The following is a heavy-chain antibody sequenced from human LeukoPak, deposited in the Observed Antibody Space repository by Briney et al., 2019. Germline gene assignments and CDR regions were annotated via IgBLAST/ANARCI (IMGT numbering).Heavy chain of an antibody. CDR3: AREWSDIVVVPAANGEYPGAFDI. J-gene: IGHJ3*02. CDR1: GGSISSSSYY. CDR2: IYHSGST. Sequence: PSETLSLTCTVSGGSISSSSYYWGWIRQPPGKGLEWIGEIYHSGSTNYNPSLKSRVTISVDKSKNQLSLKLSSVTAADTAVYYCAREWSDIVVVPAANGEYPGAFDIWGQGTMVTVSS. V-gene: IGHV4-39*07. D-gene: IGHD2-2*01.